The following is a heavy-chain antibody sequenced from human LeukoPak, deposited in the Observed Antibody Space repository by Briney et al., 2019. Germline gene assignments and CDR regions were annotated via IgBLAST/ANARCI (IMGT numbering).Heavy chain of an antibody. D-gene: IGHD4-17*01. V-gene: IGHV3-23*01. Sequence: GGSLRLSCAASGFTFSSYAMSWVRQAPGKGLEWVSAISGSGGSTYYADSVKGRFTISRDNSKNTLYLQMNSLRAEDTAVYYCAKESFDYGDSGVLFDPWGQGTLVTVSS. J-gene: IGHJ5*02. CDR2: ISGSGGST. CDR1: GFTFSSYA. CDR3: AKESFDYGDSGVLFDP.